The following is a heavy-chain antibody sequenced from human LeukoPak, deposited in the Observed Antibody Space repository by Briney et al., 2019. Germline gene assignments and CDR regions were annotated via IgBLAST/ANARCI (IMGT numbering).Heavy chain of an antibody. Sequence: SETLSLTCTVSGGSISSGDYYWSWIRQPPGKGLEWIGYIYYSGSTYYNPSLKSRVTISVDTSKNQFSLKLSSVTAADTAVYYCARLQYGSGSYVFDYWGQGTLVTVSS. D-gene: IGHD3-10*01. CDR2: IYYSGST. CDR1: GGSISSGDYY. CDR3: ARLQYGSGSYVFDY. J-gene: IGHJ4*02. V-gene: IGHV4-30-4*01.